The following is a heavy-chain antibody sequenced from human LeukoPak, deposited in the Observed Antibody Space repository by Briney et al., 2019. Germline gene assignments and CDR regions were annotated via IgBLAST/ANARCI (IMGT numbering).Heavy chain of an antibody. CDR1: GGSISSYY. D-gene: IGHD5-18*01. J-gene: IGHJ3*02. V-gene: IGHV4-59*12. CDR2: IYYSGST. CDR3: ARDLVDTAMVIRAFDI. Sequence: SETLSLTCTVSGGSISSYYWSWIRQPPGKGLEWIGYIYYSGSTYYNPSLKSRVTISVDTSKNQFSLKLSSVTAADTAVYYCARDLVDTAMVIRAFDIWGQGTMVTVSS.